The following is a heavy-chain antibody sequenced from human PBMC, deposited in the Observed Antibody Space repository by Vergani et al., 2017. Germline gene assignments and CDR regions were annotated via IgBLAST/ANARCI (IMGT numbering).Heavy chain of an antibody. CDR2: IYPGDSDT. J-gene: IGHJ5*02. CDR3: ASGGSSWYDTWFDP. CDR1: EHSFTNYW. D-gene: IGHD6-13*01. Sequence: EVQLVQSGAEVKKPGESLKISCKISEHSFTNYWIGWVRQMPGKGLEWMGIIYPGDSDTRYSPSFQGQVTIPADKSSSTAYLQWSSLRASDTAVYYCASGGSSWYDTWFDPWGQGTLVTVSS. V-gene: IGHV5-51*03.